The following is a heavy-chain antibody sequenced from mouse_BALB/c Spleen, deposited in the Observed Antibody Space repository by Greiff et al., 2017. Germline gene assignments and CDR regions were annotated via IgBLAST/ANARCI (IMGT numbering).Heavy chain of an antibody. CDR1: GYTFTSYW. J-gene: IGHJ2*01. CDR2: IYPGNSDT. V-gene: IGHV1-5*01. CDR3: TNRSYYGSSLDY. D-gene: IGHD1-1*01. Sequence: VQLQQSGTVLARPGASVKMSCKASGYTFTSYWMHWVKQRPGQGLEWIGAIYPGNSDTSYNQKFKGKAKLTAVTSTSTAYMELSSLTNEDSAVYYCTNRSYYGSSLDYWGQGTTLTVSS.